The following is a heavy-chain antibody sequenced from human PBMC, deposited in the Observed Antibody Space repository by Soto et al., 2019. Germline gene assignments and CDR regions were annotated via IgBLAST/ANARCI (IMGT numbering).Heavy chain of an antibody. D-gene: IGHD1-26*01. Sequence: SETLSLTCTLSGGSISSSYWSWIRQPPGKGLEWIGYIYYSGSTNYNPSLKSRVTISVDTSKNQFSLKLSSVTAADTAVYYCARDLSGSYFDYWGQGTLVTVSS. CDR3: ARDLSGSYFDY. V-gene: IGHV4-59*01. J-gene: IGHJ4*02. CDR2: IYYSGST. CDR1: GGSISSSY.